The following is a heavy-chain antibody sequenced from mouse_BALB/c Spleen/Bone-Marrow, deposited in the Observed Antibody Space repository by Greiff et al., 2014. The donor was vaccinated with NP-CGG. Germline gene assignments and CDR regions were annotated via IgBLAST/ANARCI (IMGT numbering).Heavy chain of an antibody. Sequence: DVKLVESGGALVKPGGSLKLSCAASGFTFSGYGMSWVRQTPDKRLEWVATISSGDGYTYYPDSVKGRFTISRDNAKNTLYLQMSSLTSEDSAMYYCARQRGGGYYGFFAYWGQGALVTVSA. CDR2: ISSGDGYT. J-gene: IGHJ3*01. CDR3: ARQRGGGYYGFFAY. CDR1: GFTFSGYG. V-gene: IGHV5-6*02. D-gene: IGHD1-1*01.